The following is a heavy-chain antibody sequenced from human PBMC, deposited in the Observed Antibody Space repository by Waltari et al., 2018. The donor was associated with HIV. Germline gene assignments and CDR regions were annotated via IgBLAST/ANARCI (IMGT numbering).Heavy chain of an antibody. CDR3: AREGAQGSARIKGKSYNWFDP. J-gene: IGHJ5*02. Sequence: QVQLQESGPGLVKPSQTLSLTCTVSGGSISSGGYYWSWIRQHPGKGLEWIGYIYYSGSNYNNPSLMSRCTRSVDTSKNHFSLKLSSVTAADTAVYYCAREGAQGSARIKGKSYNWFDPWGQGTLVTVSS. CDR2: IYYSGSN. CDR1: GGSISSGGYY. D-gene: IGHD5-12*01. V-gene: IGHV4-31*03.